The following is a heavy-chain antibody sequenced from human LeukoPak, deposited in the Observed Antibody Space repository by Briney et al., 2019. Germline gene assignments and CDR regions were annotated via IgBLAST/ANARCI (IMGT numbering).Heavy chain of an antibody. J-gene: IGHJ6*02. CDR2: IYSGGST. D-gene: IGHD2-8*01. V-gene: IGHV3-66*01. CDR3: AGRDNGYYYGMDV. CDR1: GFTVSSNY. Sequence: GGSLRLSCAASGFTVSSNYMSWVRHTPGKGLEWVSLIYSGGSTYYADSVKGRFTISRGNSKNTLYLQMNSLRAEDTAVYYCAGRDNGYYYGMDVWGQGTTVTVSS.